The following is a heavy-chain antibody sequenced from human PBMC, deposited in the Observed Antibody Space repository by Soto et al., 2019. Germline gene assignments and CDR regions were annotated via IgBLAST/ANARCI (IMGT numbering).Heavy chain of an antibody. V-gene: IGHV3-11*03. J-gene: IGHJ4*02. CDR1: GFTFSDYY. Sequence: GGSLRLSCAASGFTFSDYYMSWIRQAPGKELEWVSYINSSSTYTNYADSVKGRFTISRDNSKNSLYLQMNSLRVEDTALYYCSTALARDVFTVYPGGFDFWGQGNLVPVSS. CDR3: STALARDVFTVYPGGFDF. CDR2: INSSSTYT. D-gene: IGHD1-26*01.